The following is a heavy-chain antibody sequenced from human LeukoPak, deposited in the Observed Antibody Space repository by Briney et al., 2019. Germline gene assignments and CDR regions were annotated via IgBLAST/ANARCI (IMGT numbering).Heavy chain of an antibody. CDR3: AKDAQRKLLWFGGNNWFDP. CDR1: GFTFSGSA. Sequence: GGSLRLSCAASGFTFSGSAMHWVRQASGKGLEWVGRIRSKANSYATAYAASVKGRFTISRDDSKNTAYLQMNSLRAEDTAVYYCAKDAQRKLLWFGGNNWFDPWGQGTLVTVSS. D-gene: IGHD3-10*01. CDR2: IRSKANSYAT. J-gene: IGHJ5*02. V-gene: IGHV3-73*01.